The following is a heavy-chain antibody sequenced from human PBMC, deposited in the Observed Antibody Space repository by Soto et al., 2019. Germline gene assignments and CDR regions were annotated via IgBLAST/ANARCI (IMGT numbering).Heavy chain of an antibody. D-gene: IGHD3-10*01. V-gene: IGHV3-74*01. Sequence: EVQLVESGGGLVQPGGSLRLSCAASGFTFSSYWMHWVRQAPGKGLVWVSRINSDGSSTSYADSVKGRFTISRDNAKNTLHLQMIRLRAEDTAVYYCCGYYYDSGSYFFDYWGQGTLVTDSS. CDR3: CGYYYDSGSYFFDY. J-gene: IGHJ4*02. CDR1: GFTFSSYW. CDR2: INSDGSST.